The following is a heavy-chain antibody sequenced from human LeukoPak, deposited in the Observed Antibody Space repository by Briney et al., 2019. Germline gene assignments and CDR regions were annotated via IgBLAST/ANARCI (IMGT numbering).Heavy chain of an antibody. Sequence: GGALRLSCVASVFTFDDYAMHWVRPAPGRGLAWVSLISADGGSIHYAGSVRGRFTISRDNSKDSLYLQMNSLRTDDTAFYYCTKGDQWLLHKWGQGIQVTVSS. CDR1: VFTFDDYA. V-gene: IGHV3-43*02. CDR3: TKGDQWLLHK. J-gene: IGHJ4*02. CDR2: ISADGGSI. D-gene: IGHD3-22*01.